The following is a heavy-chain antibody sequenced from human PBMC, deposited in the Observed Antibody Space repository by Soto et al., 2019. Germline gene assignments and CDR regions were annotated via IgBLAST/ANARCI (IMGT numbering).Heavy chain of an antibody. Sequence: PGWSLRLSCAASGFTLSSYAMHWVRQAPGKGLEWVAFISYDGSNKYYADSVKGRFTISRDNSKNTLYLQMNSLRGEDTAVYYCTSRGYGMDVWGQGTTVTV. CDR2: ISYDGSNK. V-gene: IGHV3-30-3*01. CDR1: GFTLSSYA. CDR3: TSRGYGMDV. J-gene: IGHJ6*02.